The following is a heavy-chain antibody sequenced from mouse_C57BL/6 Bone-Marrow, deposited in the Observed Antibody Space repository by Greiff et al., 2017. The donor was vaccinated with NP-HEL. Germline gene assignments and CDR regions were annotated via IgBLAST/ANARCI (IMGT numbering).Heavy chain of an antibody. J-gene: IGHJ3*01. CDR3: ARYGYYSNWGFAY. Sequence: VQLQQSGAELARPGASVKLSCKASGYTFTSYGISWVKQRTGQGLEWIGEIYPRSGNTYYNEKFKGKATLTADKSSSTAYMELRSLTSEDSAVYFCARYGYYSNWGFAYWGQGTLVTVSA. CDR2: IYPRSGNT. V-gene: IGHV1-81*01. D-gene: IGHD2-5*01. CDR1: GYTFTSYG.